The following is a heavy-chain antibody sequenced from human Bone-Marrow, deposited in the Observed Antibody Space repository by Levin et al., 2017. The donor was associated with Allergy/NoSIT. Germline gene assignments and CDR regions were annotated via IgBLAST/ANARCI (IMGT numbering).Heavy chain of an antibody. D-gene: IGHD4/OR15-4a*01. V-gene: IGHV3-48*02. CDR2: ISGSSGSI. CDR3: AGPLTMDAFDT. J-gene: IGHJ3*02. CDR1: GFTFRSYS. Sequence: GASVKVSCAASGFTFRSYSMNWVRQAPGRGLEWVSYISGSSGSISYADSVKGRFTISRDNAKNSLYLQMNSLRDEDTAVYYCAGPLTMDAFDTWGQGTVVTVSS.